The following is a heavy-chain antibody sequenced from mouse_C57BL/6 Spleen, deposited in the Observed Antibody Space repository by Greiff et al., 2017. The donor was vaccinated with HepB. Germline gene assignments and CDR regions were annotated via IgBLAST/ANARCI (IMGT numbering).Heavy chain of an antibody. CDR2: ISSGGDYI. CDR3: TRVPYYYGSSYWYFDV. V-gene: IGHV5-9-1*02. Sequence: EVQGVESGEGLVKPGGSLKLSCAASGFTFSSYAMSWVRQTPEKRLEWVAYISSGGDYIYYADTVKGRFTIPRDNARNTLYLQMSSLKSEDTAMYYCTRVPYYYGSSYWYFDVWGTGTTVTVSS. J-gene: IGHJ1*03. CDR1: GFTFSSYA. D-gene: IGHD1-1*01.